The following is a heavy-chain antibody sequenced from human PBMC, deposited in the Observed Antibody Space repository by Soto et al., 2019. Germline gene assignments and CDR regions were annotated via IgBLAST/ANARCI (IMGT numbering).Heavy chain of an antibody. D-gene: IGHD6-19*01. CDR1: RFTLRSYD. CDR3: ARDLALAGNY. CDR2: ISSTSTYT. V-gene: IGHV3-21*01. J-gene: IGHJ4*02. Sequence: WGSLRLSCFASRFTLRSYDINRVRQTQEKGLEWVSSISSTSTYTYYADSVKGRFTISRDNANNSLFLQMNSLRAEDTAIYYCARDLALAGNYWGQGALVTVSS.